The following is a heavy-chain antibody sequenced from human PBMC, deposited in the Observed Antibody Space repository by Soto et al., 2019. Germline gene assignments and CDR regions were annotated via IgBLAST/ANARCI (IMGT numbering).Heavy chain of an antibody. CDR2: IYYSGST. D-gene: IGHD2-21*02. J-gene: IGHJ4*02. V-gene: IGHV4-39*01. CDR3: ARLIVVVTAMATPYYFDY. Sequence: PSETLSLTCTVSGGSISSSSYYWGWIRQPPGKGLEWIGSIYYSGSTYYNPSLKNRVTISVDTSKNQYSLMLSSVTAADSAVFYCARLIVVVTAMATPYYFDYWGQGTLVTVSS. CDR1: GGSISSSSYY.